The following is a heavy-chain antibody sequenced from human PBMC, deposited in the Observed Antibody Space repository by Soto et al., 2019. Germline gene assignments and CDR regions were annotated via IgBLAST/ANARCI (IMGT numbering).Heavy chain of an antibody. V-gene: IGHV1-69*06. D-gene: IGHD1-26*01. CDR3: ARVNSGSPKWSLWDV. J-gene: IGHJ6*02. CDR2: IIPIFGTA. Sequence: SVQVSCKSSGGTFSSYAISWVRQAPGQGLEWMGGIIPIFGTANYAQKFQGRVTITADKSTSTAYMELSSLRSEDTAVYYCARVNSGSPKWSLWDVWGQGTTVTVSS. CDR1: GGTFSSYA.